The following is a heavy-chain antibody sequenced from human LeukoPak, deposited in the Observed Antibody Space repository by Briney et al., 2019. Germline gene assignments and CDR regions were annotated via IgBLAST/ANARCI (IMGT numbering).Heavy chain of an antibody. J-gene: IGHJ4*02. CDR2: IYYSGST. CDR3: ARHGSIAAAGTGDY. CDR1: GGSISSSSYY. Sequence: SETLSLTCTVSGGSISSSSYYWGWIRQPPGKGLEWIGSIYYSGSTYYNPSLKSRVTISVDTSKNQFSLKLSSVTAADTAVYYCARHGSIAAAGTGDYWGQGTLVTVSS. D-gene: IGHD6-13*01. V-gene: IGHV4-39*01.